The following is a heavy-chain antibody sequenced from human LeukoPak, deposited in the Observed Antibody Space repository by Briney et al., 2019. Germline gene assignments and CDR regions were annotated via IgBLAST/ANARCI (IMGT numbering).Heavy chain of an antibody. CDR2: IIPIFGTA. CDR1: GGTFSSYA. V-gene: IGHV1-69*06. CDR3: ARFSGGSGSYNAFDI. J-gene: IGHJ3*02. Sequence: SVNVSCKASGGTFSSYANSWVRQAPGQGLEWMGGIIPIFGTANYAQKFQGRVTITADKSTSTAYMELSSLRSDDTAVYYCARFSGGSGSYNAFDIWGQGTMVTVSS. D-gene: IGHD3-10*01.